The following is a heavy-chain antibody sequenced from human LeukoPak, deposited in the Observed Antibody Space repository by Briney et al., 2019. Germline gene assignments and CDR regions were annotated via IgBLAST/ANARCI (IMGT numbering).Heavy chain of an antibody. J-gene: IGHJ4*02. CDR1: GFTFSSYT. V-gene: IGHV3-21*01. CDR3: AREEGGHFDY. D-gene: IGHD6-25*01. Sequence: GGSLRLSCAASGFTFSSYTMNWVRQAPGKGLEWVSSISSSSYIYYADSVKGRFTISRDNAKNSLYLQMNSLRAEDTAVYYCAREEGGHFDYWGQGTLVTVSS. CDR2: ISSSSYI.